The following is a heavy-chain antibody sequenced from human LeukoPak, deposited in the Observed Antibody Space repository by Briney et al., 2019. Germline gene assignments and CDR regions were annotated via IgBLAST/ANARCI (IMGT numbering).Heavy chain of an antibody. CDR3: AKSRAADTTLLFDY. J-gene: IGHJ4*02. CDR1: GFTFDDYT. CDR2: ITGSGGDT. V-gene: IGHV3-23*01. D-gene: IGHD6-13*01. Sequence: GGSLRLSCAVSGFTFDDYTMNWVRQAPWKGLEWVSAITGSGGDTFYVDSVKGRFTISRDNSKNTLYLQMSSLRAEDTAVYYCAKSRAADTTLLFDYWGQGTLVTVSS.